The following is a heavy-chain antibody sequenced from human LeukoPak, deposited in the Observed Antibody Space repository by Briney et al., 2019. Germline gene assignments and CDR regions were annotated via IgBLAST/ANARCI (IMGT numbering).Heavy chain of an antibody. CDR2: ISNSGRER. Sequence: PGGSLRLSCTASGFTFSDSYMTWIRQAPGKGLEWVSYISNSGRERNYADSVKGRFTISRDNAMSSLYLQMNSLRVEDTAVYYCGRGHWGLDYWGQGTLVTVSS. J-gene: IGHJ4*02. V-gene: IGHV3-11*04. CDR1: GFTFSDSY. CDR3: GRGHWGLDY. D-gene: IGHD7-27*01.